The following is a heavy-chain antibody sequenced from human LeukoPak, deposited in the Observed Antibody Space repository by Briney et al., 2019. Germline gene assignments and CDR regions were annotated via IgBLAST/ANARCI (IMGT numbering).Heavy chain of an antibody. D-gene: IGHD3-3*01. V-gene: IGHV3-73*01. CDR3: TRRPNPISDKGSDY. CDR1: GFTFSGSA. J-gene: IGHJ4*02. Sequence: GGSLRLSCAASGFTFSGSAMHWVRQASGNGLEWVGRIRSKANSYATAYAASVKGRFTISRDDSKNTAYLQMTSLKTEDTAVYYCTRRPNPISDKGSDYWGQGTLVTVSP. CDR2: IRSKANSYAT.